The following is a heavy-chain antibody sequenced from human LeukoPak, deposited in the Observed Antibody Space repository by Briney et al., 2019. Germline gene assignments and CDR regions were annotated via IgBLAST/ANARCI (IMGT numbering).Heavy chain of an antibody. CDR2: IYDSRST. Sequence: SETLSLTCTVSGASIRSGDYYWRWIRQPPGKGLEWIGYIYDSRSTYYNPTLKSRITISVDTSENRFSLKLSSVTATDTAVYYCARDCSGGSCYGAFDIWGQGTMVTVSS. J-gene: IGHJ3*02. CDR3: ARDCSGGSCYGAFDI. V-gene: IGHV4-30-4*01. D-gene: IGHD2-15*01. CDR1: GASIRSGDYY.